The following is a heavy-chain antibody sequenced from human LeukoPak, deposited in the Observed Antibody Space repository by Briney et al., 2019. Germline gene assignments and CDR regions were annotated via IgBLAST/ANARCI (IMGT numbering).Heavy chain of an antibody. CDR2: IYGGGST. V-gene: IGHV3-53*01. D-gene: IGHD3-3*01. CDR1: GFTVSSNY. Sequence: GGSLRLSCAASGFTVSSNYMSWVRQAPGKGLEWVSVIYGGGSTYYADSVKGRFTISRDNSKNTLYLQMNSLRAEDTAVYYCARAPGMEWPYDAFDIWGQGTMVTVSS. J-gene: IGHJ3*02. CDR3: ARAPGMEWPYDAFDI.